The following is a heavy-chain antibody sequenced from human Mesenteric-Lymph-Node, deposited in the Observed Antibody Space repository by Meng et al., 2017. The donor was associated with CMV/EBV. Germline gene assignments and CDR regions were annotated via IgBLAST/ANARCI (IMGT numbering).Heavy chain of an antibody. J-gene: IGHJ4*02. CDR2: INPNSGGT. D-gene: IGHD2-2*01. CDR1: GYTFTGYY. Sequence: ASVKVSCKASGYTFTGYYMHWVRQAPGQGLEWMGWINPNSGGTNYAQKFQGRVTMTSDTSISTAYMELGRLRSDDTAVYYCARGRGGYCSSTSCLFDYWGQGTLVTVSS. CDR3: ARGRGGYCSSTSCLFDY. V-gene: IGHV1-2*02.